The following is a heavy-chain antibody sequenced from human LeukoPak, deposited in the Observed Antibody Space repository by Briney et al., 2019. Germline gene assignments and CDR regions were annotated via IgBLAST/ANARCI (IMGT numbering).Heavy chain of an antibody. V-gene: IGHV1-69*04. J-gene: IGHJ4*02. CDR1: GYTFTSYY. CDR3: ARENGYSGYDGSSG. CDR2: IIPILGIA. D-gene: IGHD5-12*01. Sequence: GASVKVSCKASGYTFTSYYMHWVRQAPGQGLEWMGRIIPILGIANYAQKFQGRVTITADKSTSTAYMELSSLRSEDTAVYYCARENGYSGYDGSSGWGQGTLVTVSS.